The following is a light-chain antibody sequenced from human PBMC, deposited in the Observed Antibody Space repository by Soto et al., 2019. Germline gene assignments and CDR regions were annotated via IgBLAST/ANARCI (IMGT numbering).Light chain of an antibody. CDR1: SSDIGAYAY. CDR3: SSYTSSSTRV. V-gene: IGLV2-14*03. J-gene: IGLJ1*01. Sequence: QSALAQPASVSGSPGQSIAISCTGTSSDIGAYAYVSWYQQFPDKPPKLIIYEVSHRASGVSDRFSGSKSVNTATLTISRLQAEDEADYYCSSYTSSSTRVFGTGTKLTVL. CDR2: EVS.